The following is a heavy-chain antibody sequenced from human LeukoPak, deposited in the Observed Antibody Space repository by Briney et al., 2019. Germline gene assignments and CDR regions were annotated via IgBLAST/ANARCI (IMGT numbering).Heavy chain of an antibody. CDR3: ARDKDYFDSGGAFDI. D-gene: IGHD3-22*01. V-gene: IGHV4-59*01. CDR2: IYYSGST. Sequence: SETLSLTCTVSGGSISSYYWSWIRQPPGKGLEWIGYIYYSGSTNYNPSLRSRVTMSVDTSKNQFSLKLSSVTAADTAVYYCARDKDYFDSGGAFDIWGQGTMVTVSS. J-gene: IGHJ3*02. CDR1: GGSISSYY.